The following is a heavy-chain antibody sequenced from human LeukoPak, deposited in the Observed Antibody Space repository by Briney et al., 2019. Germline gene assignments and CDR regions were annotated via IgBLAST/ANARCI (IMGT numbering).Heavy chain of an antibody. V-gene: IGHV4-34*01. CDR1: GGSFSGYY. Sequence: SETLSLTCAVYGGSFSGYYWSWIRQPPGKGLEWIGEINHSGSTNYNPSLKSRVTISVDTSKNQFSLKLSSVTAADTAVYHCARGKTYYYDSSAYFDYWGQGTLVTVSS. CDR3: ARGKTYYYDSSAYFDY. J-gene: IGHJ4*02. D-gene: IGHD3-22*01. CDR2: INHSGST.